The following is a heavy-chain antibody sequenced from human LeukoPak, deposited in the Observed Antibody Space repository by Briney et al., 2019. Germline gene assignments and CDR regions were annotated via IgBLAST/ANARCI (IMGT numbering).Heavy chain of an antibody. CDR1: GGSISSSSYY. CDR3: ARHADSGFGELAFDY. J-gene: IGHJ4*02. Sequence: SETLSLTCSVSGGSISSSSYYWGWIRQPPGKGLEWIGSIYYSRSTYYSPSLKSRVTISVDTSKNQFSLKLSSVAAADTAVYYCARHADSGFGELAFDYWGQGTLVTVSS. V-gene: IGHV4-39*01. CDR2: IYYSRST. D-gene: IGHD3-10*01.